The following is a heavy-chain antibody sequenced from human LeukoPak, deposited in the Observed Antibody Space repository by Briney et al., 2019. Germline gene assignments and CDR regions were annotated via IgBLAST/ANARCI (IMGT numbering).Heavy chain of an antibody. CDR1: RYTLTSYD. D-gene: IGHD2-21*01. CDR2: INPNSGNT. CDR3: ATREYGGGEWDWYFDL. J-gene: IGHJ2*01. Sequence: ASVKVSCKASRYTLTSYDINRVRQAPGEGGERMGWINPNSGNTGYAQKFQGRVTMTRNTAISTAYMELSSLRSEDTAVYYCATREYGGGEWDWYFDLWGRGTLVTVSS. V-gene: IGHV1-8*01.